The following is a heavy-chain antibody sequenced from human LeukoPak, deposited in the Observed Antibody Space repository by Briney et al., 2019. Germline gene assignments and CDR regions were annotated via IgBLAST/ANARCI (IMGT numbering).Heavy chain of an antibody. J-gene: IGHJ4*02. CDR3: ARQDDYSIFDY. D-gene: IGHD4-4*01. V-gene: IGHV4-39*01. CDR1: GGSISSSSYY. CDR2: IYYSGST. Sequence: PSETLSLTCTASGGSISSSSYYWGWIRQPPGKGLEWIGSIYYSGSTYYNPSLKSRVTISVDTSKNQFSLKLSSVTAADTAVYYCARQDDYSIFDYWGQGTLVTVSS.